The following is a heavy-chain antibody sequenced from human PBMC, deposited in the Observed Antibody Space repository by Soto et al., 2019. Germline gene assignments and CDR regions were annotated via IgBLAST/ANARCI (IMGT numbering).Heavy chain of an antibody. D-gene: IGHD2-15*01. J-gene: IGHJ6*02. CDR3: AREGYCSGGGCSGGMDV. CDR2: IWFDGSDA. V-gene: IGHV3-33*01. Sequence: HPGGSLRLSCAASGFAFSGYGMHWVRQAPGKGLEWVAFIWFDGSDALYSDSVKGRFTISRDNSKNTLFLQLNSLRGDDTAVYYCAREGYCSGGGCSGGMDVWGQGTTVTVS. CDR1: GFAFSGYG.